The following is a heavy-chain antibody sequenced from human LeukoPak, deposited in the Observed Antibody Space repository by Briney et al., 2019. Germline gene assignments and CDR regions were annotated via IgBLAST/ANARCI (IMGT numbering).Heavy chain of an antibody. V-gene: IGHV3-48*04. D-gene: IGHD1-26*01. CDR1: EFTFSSYS. Sequence: QAGGSLRLSCAASEFTFSSYSMNWVRQAPGKGLEWVSYISGGSSIIYYADSVKGRFTISRDNAKNTLYLQMNSLRAEDTAVYYCARGTYGLRIDNWFDPWGQGTLVTVSS. CDR3: ARGTYGLRIDNWFDP. CDR2: ISGGSSII. J-gene: IGHJ5*02.